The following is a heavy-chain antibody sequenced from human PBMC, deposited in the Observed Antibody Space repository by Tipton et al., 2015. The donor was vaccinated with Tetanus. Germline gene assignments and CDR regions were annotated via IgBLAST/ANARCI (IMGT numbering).Heavy chain of an antibody. CDR3: ARGIAVAGIAFFGY. J-gene: IGHJ4*02. CDR1: GGSFSGYY. Sequence: TLSLTCAVYGGSFSGYYWSWIRQPPGKGLEWIGEINHSGSTNYNPSLKSRVTISVDTSKNQFSLKLSSVTAADTAVYYCARGIAVAGIAFFGYWGQGTLVTVSS. V-gene: IGHV4-34*01. CDR2: INHSGST. D-gene: IGHD6-19*01.